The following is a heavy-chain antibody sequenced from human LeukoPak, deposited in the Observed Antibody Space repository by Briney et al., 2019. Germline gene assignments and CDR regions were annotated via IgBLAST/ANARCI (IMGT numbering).Heavy chain of an antibody. CDR2: IIPIFGTA. CDR1: GGTFSSYA. D-gene: IGHD3-3*01. CDR3: ARGTIFGVVRTNWFDP. J-gene: IGHJ5*02. Sequence: ASVKVSCKASGGTFSSYAIGWVRQAPGQGLEWMGGIIPIFGTANYAQKFQGRVTITADKSTSTAYMELSSLRSEDTAVYYCARGTIFGVVRTNWFDPWGQGTLVTVSS. V-gene: IGHV1-69*06.